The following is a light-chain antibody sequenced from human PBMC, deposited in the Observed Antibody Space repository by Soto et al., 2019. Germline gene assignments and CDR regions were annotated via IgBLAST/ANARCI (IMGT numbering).Light chain of an antibody. V-gene: IGKV1-5*01. CDR2: DVS. CDR1: QNVTTW. Sequence: DIQMTQSPSTLSASVGDRVTITCRASQNVTTWLAWYQHKPEKAPKLLLYDVSNLESGVPSRFSGRGSGTEFTLTIRSLHSDDCATYFCQQYDSYRTFGQWTKGEIK. J-gene: IGKJ1*01. CDR3: QQYDSYRT.